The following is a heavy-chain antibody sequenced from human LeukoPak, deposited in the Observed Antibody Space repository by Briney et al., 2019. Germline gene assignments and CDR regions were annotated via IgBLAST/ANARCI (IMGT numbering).Heavy chain of an antibody. Sequence: GGSLRLSCAASGFTFSSYAMSWVRQAPGKGLEWVSAISGSGGSTYYADSVKGRFTISRDNSKNTLYLQMNSLRAEDTAVYYCARHPMTTVRRGLAFDIWGQGTMVTVSS. V-gene: IGHV3-23*01. D-gene: IGHD4-17*01. CDR2: ISGSGGST. CDR3: ARHPMTTVRRGLAFDI. CDR1: GFTFSSYA. J-gene: IGHJ3*02.